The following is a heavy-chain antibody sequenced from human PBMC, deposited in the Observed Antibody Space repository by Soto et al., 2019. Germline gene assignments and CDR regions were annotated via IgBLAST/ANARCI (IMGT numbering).Heavy chain of an antibody. CDR2: INPNSGGT. CDR3: AREKVDYYDSSGYYYVSRPADAFGI. V-gene: IGHV1-2*04. CDR1: GYTFTGYY. Sequence: ASVKVSCKASGYTFTGYYMHWVRQAPGQGLEWMGWINPNSGGTNYAQKFQGWVTMTRDTSISTAYMELSRLRSDDTAVYYCAREKVDYYDSSGYYYVSRPADAFGIWGQGTMVTVSS. D-gene: IGHD3-22*01. J-gene: IGHJ3*02.